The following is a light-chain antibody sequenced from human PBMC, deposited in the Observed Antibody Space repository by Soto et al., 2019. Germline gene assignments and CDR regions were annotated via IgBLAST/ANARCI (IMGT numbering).Light chain of an antibody. V-gene: IGKV3-15*01. CDR1: QFIDRW. CDR2: DAS. J-gene: IGKJ2*01. CDR3: QQYDIFPPYT. Sequence: MTQAPCTRRASVGDRVTITCRASQFIDRWLAWYQHRPGPAPRLLIYDASTRATGIPPRFSGGGSGTEFTVTISSLQSEDFAIYYCQQYDIFPPYTLGQGTKVDIK.